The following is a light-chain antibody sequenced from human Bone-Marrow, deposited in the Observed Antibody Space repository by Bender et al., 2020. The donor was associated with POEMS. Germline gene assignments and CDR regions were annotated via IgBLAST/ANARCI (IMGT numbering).Light chain of an antibody. CDR1: SIDIGIYNF. J-gene: IGLJ3*02. Sequence: QSVLTQPASVSGSPGQSITVSCTGISIDIGIYNFVSWYQQHPGKAPKLIIYDVNNRPSGVSNRFYGSRSGNKAPLTISGLQSEDEADYYCSSYTDTAFWVFGGGTKVTVL. V-gene: IGLV2-14*03. CDR2: DVN. CDR3: SSYTDTAFWV.